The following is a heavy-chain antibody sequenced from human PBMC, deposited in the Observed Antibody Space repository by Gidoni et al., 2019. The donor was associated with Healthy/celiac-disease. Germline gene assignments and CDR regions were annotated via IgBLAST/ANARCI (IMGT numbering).Heavy chain of an antibody. D-gene: IGHD6-6*01. CDR1: GGSIRSSY. V-gene: IGHV4-4*07. CDR3: ASDDLAARHDY. Sequence: QVQLQESGPGLAKPSETLSLTCTVYGGSIRSSYWSWIRHPAGKGLEWLGRIYTSGSTNYNPSLKSRVTMSVDTSKNQFSLKLSSGTAADTAVYYCASDDLAARHDYWGQGALVTVSS. J-gene: IGHJ4*02. CDR2: IYTSGST.